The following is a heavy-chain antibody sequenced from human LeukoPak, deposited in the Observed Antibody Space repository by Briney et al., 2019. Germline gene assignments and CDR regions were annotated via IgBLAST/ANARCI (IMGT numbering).Heavy chain of an antibody. CDR2: INHSGST. J-gene: IGHJ6*02. CDR3: AKTSGWSNPQGAYYYGMDV. D-gene: IGHD6-19*01. CDR1: GGSFRGYY. Sequence: PSETLSLTCAVYGGSFRGYYWSWIRQPPGKGLEWIGEINHSGSTNYNPSLKSRVTISVDTSKNQFSLKLSSVTAADTAVYYCAKTSGWSNPQGAYYYGMDVWGQGTTVTVSS. V-gene: IGHV4-34*01.